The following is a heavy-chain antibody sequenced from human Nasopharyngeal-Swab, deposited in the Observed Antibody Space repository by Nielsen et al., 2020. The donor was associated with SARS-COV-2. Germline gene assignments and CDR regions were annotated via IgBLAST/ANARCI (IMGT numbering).Heavy chain of an antibody. V-gene: IGHV3-30*03. D-gene: IGHD4-17*01. Sequence: GESLKISCVASGFTFGSFGMHWVRQAPGKGLEWVAFIAHDASNEYYGDSVKGRFSISRDSSKNTLYLQMDSLRGEDTAVYYCARDAPAHYGAFYWGRGTPVTVSS. J-gene: IGHJ4*02. CDR3: ARDAPAHYGAFY. CDR1: GFTFGSFG. CDR2: IAHDASNE.